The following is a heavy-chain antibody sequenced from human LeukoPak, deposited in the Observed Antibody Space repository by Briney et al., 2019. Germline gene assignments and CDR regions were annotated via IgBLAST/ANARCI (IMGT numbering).Heavy chain of an antibody. CDR2: IDPSDSYT. CDR1: GYSFTRYW. CDR3: ARHYSSSSPFDY. Sequence: GESLRISCKGSGYSFTRYWISWVRQMPGKGLEWMGRIDPSDSYTNYSPSFQGHVTISADKSISTAYLQWSSLKASDTAMYYCARHYSSSSPFDYWGQGTLVTVSS. D-gene: IGHD6-6*01. V-gene: IGHV5-10-1*01. J-gene: IGHJ4*02.